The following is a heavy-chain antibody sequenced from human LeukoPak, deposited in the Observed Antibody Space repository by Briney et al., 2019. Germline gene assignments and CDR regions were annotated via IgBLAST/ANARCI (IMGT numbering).Heavy chain of an antibody. CDR2: IYPGDSDT. D-gene: IGHD3-16*01. V-gene: IGHV5-51*01. Sequence: ETLSLTCTVSGGSISSYYWSWIRQPPGKGLEWIGIIYPGDSDTRYSPSFQGQVTISADKSISTAYLQWSSLKASDTAMYYCARHGGLRDWFDPWGQGTLVTVSS. J-gene: IGHJ5*02. CDR1: GGSISSYY. CDR3: ARHGGLRDWFDP.